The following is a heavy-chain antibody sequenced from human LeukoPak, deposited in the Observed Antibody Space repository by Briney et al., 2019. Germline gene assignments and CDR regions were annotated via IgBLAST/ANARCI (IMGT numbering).Heavy chain of an antibody. J-gene: IGHJ4*02. D-gene: IGHD3-22*01. CDR3: ATEGRLRDYYDSSGYDY. Sequence: GASVKVSCKVSGYTLTELSMHWVRQAPGKGLEWMGGFEPEDGETIYAQKFQGRVTMTEDTSTDTAYMELSSLRSEDTAVYYCATEGRLRDYYDSSGYDYWGQGTLVTVSS. CDR1: GYTLTELS. CDR2: FEPEDGET. V-gene: IGHV1-24*01.